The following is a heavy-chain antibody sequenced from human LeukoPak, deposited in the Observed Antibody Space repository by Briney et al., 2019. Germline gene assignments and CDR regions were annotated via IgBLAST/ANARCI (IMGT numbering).Heavy chain of an antibody. CDR1: GFTFSDYY. CDR2: ISSSGSTI. D-gene: IGHD2/OR15-2a*01. V-gene: IGHV3-11*04. Sequence: GGSLRLSCAASGFTFSDYYMSWIRRAPGKGLEWVSYISSSGSTIYYADSVKGRFTISRDNAKNSLYLQMNSLRAEDTAVYYCARDPGFLAAHFDYWGQGTLVTVSS. CDR3: ARDPGFLAAHFDY. J-gene: IGHJ4*02.